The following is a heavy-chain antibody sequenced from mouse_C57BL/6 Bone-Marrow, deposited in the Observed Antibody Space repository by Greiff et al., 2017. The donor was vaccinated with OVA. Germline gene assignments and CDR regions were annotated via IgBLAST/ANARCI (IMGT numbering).Heavy chain of an antibody. V-gene: IGHV5-2*01. CDR3: ARRSTMVTTIDY. Sequence: EVKVVESGGGLVQPGESLKLSCESNEYEFPSHDMSWVRTTPEKRLELVAAINSDGGSTYYPDTMERRFIISRDNTKKTLYLQMSSLRSEDTALYYCARRSTMVTTIDYWGQGTTLTVSS. J-gene: IGHJ2*01. CDR2: INSDGGST. D-gene: IGHD2-1*01. CDR1: EYEFPSHD.